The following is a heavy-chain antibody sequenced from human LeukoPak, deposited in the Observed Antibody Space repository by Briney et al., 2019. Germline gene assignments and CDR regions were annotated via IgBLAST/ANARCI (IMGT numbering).Heavy chain of an antibody. CDR2: ISSSSSTI. D-gene: IGHD2-21*01. CDR1: GLSSYS. V-gene: IGHV3-48*01. CDR3: VAIPGSLGY. J-gene: IGHJ4*02. Sequence: GGSLRLSCVASGLSSYSMNWVRQAPGKGLEWVSYISSSSSTIYYADSVKGRFTISRDKGKNTVYLQMNTLRAEDTAVYYCVAIPGSLGYWGQGTLVTVSS.